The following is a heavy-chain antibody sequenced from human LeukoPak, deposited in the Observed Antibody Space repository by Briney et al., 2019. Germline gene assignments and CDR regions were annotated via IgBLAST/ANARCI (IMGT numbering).Heavy chain of an antibody. Sequence: GASVKVSCKASGYTFTSYGISWVRQAPGQGLEWMGWISAYNGNTNYAQKLQGRVTMTTDTSTSTAYMELRSLRSDDTAVYYCARDPGGWLQFIRTGPEYYYYYYMDVWGKGTTVTVSS. J-gene: IGHJ6*03. CDR1: GYTFTSYG. D-gene: IGHD5-24*01. CDR3: ARDPGGWLQFIRTGPEYYYYYYMDV. V-gene: IGHV1-18*01. CDR2: ISAYNGNT.